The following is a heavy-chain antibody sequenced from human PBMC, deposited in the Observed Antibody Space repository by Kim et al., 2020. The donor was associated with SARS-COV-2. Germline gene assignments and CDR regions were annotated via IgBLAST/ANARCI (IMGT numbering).Heavy chain of an antibody. Sequence: SETLSLTCTVSGGSVSSGSYYWSWIRQPPGKGLEWIGYIYYSGSTNYNPSLKSRVTISVDTSKNQFSLKLSSVTAADTAVYYWAREGGDSSSSVGWNYYYGMDVWGQGTTVTVSS. V-gene: IGHV4-61*01. D-gene: IGHD6-6*01. CDR3: AREGGDSSSSVGWNYYYGMDV. CDR2: IYYSGST. J-gene: IGHJ6*02. CDR1: GGSVSSGSYY.